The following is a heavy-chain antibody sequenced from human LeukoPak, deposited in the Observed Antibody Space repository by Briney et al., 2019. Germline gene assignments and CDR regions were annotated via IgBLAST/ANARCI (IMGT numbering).Heavy chain of an antibody. D-gene: IGHD6-13*01. CDR2: IKQDGSEK. Sequence: GGSLRLSCAASGFTFSSYAMSWVRQAPGKGLEWVANIKQDGSEKYYVDSVKGRFTISRDNAKNSLYLQMNSLRAEDTAVYYCARAWQQLVDWFDPWGQGTLVTVSS. CDR1: GFTFSSYA. J-gene: IGHJ5*02. V-gene: IGHV3-7*01. CDR3: ARAWQQLVDWFDP.